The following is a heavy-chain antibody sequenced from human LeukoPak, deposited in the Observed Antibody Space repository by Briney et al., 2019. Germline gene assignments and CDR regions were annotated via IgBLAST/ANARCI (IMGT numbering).Heavy chain of an antibody. J-gene: IGHJ5*02. CDR2: IYTSGGT. D-gene: IGHD6-6*01. CDR1: GGSISSYY. Sequence: SETLSLTCTVPGGSISSYYWSRIRQTAGKRLEWISRIYTSGGTNYNPSIKSRVTMPAATTKNQFPRKLSSVTAADRAVDYCAREVAARPGWFDIWGQGTLVTVSS. CDR3: AREVAARPGWFDI. V-gene: IGHV4-4*07.